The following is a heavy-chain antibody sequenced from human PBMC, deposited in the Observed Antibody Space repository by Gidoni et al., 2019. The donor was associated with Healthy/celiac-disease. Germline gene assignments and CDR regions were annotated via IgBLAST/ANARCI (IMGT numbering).Heavy chain of an antibody. CDR1: GFTFSSYS. V-gene: IGHV3-21*01. D-gene: IGHD6-19*01. J-gene: IGHJ3*02. CDR2: ISSSSSYI. Sequence: EVQLVESGGGLVKPGGSLRLSCAASGFTFSSYSMNWVRQAPRKGLEWVSSISSSSSYIYYADSVKGRFTISRDNAKNSLYLQMNSLRAEDTAVYYCARDRLSPGAFDIWGQGTMVTVSS. CDR3: ARDRLSPGAFDI.